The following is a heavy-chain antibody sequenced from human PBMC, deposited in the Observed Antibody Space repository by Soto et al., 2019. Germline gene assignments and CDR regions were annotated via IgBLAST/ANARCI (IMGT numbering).Heavy chain of an antibody. CDR2: ISYDGSNK. J-gene: IGHJ6*02. V-gene: IGHV3-30-3*01. CDR1: GFTFSSYA. CDR3: ARGDPHPPYYYYGMDV. Sequence: VQLVESGGGVVQPGRSLRLSCAASGFTFSSYAMHWVRQAPGKGLEWVAVISYDGSNKYYADSVKGRFTISRDNSKNTLYLQMNSLRAEDTAVYYCARGDPHPPYYYYGMDVWGQGTTVTVSS.